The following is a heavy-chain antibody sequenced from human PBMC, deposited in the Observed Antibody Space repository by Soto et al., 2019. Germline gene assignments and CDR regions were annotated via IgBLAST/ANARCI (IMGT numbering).Heavy chain of an antibody. CDR2: IGSRSSTI. D-gene: IGHD2-2*01. V-gene: IGHV3-48*02. J-gene: IGHJ4*02. CDR3: ARDDCSSTSCSLDY. CDR1: GFTFSPYS. Sequence: PAGSLRLSCAASGFTFSPYSMNWVRQAPGKGLEWVSYIGSRSSTIYYADSVKGRFTISRDNAKNSLYLQMNSLRDEDTAVYYCARDDCSSTSCSLDYWGQGTLVTVSS.